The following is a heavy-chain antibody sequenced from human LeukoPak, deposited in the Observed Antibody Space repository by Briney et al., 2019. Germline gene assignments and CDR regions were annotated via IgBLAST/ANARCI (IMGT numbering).Heavy chain of an antibody. J-gene: IGHJ3*02. Sequence: ASVKVSCKASGYTFTGYYMHWVRQAPGQGLEWMGWINPSSGGTNYAQKFQGRVTMTRDTSISTAYMELSRLRSDDTAVYYCARGGGSYAGYNAFDIWGQGTMVTVSS. CDR2: INPSSGGT. CDR3: ARGGGSYAGYNAFDI. CDR1: GYTFTGYY. D-gene: IGHD1-26*01. V-gene: IGHV1-2*02.